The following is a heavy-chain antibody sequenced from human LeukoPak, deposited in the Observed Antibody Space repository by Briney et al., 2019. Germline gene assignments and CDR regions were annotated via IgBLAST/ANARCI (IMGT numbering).Heavy chain of an antibody. Sequence: SRTLSLTCAVSGGSLSSSNWWSWVRQPPGKGLEWIGEIYQIGSTNYNPSLKKRLTIPVDKSKNQSSLKLSSVTAADTAVYYCARAQNGSGSYYEYYSYYYMDVWGKGTTVTVSS. J-gene: IGHJ6*03. CDR3: ARAQNGSGSYYEYYSYYYMDV. CDR1: GGSLSSSNW. D-gene: IGHD3-10*01. V-gene: IGHV4-4*02. CDR2: IYQIGST.